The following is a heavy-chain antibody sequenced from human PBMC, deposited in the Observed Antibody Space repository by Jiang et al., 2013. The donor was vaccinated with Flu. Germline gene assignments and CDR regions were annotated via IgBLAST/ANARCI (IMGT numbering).Heavy chain of an antibody. CDR3: ASALVGALDY. CDR1: GGSISSSSYY. CDR2: IYYSGST. D-gene: IGHD1-26*01. Sequence: PSETLSLTCTVSGGSISSSSYYWGWIRQPPGKGLEWIGSIYYSGSTYYNPSLKSRVTISVDTSKNQFSLKLSSVTAADTAVYYCASALVGALDYWGQGTLVTVSS. V-gene: IGHV4-39*07. J-gene: IGHJ4*02.